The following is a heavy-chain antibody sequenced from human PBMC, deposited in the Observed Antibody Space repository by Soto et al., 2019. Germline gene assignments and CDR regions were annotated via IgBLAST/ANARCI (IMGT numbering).Heavy chain of an antibody. V-gene: IGHV3-11*06. D-gene: IGHD2-8*01. CDR2: ISSSSSYT. CDR3: ARTPDCTNGVCSAGFDY. CDR1: GFTFSDYY. J-gene: IGHJ4*02. Sequence: GSLRLSCAASGFTFSDYYMSWIRQAPGKGLEWVSYISSSSSYTNYADSVKGRFTISRDNAKNSLYLQMNSLRAEDTAVYYCARTPDCTNGVCSAGFDYWGQGTLVTVSS.